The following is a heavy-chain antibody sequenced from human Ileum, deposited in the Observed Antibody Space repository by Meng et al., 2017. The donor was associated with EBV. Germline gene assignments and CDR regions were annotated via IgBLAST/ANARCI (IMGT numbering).Heavy chain of an antibody. J-gene: IGHJ4*02. CDR3: ARGNKVSDRGFDY. CDR2: INHSGST. V-gene: IGHV4-34*01. Sequence: QVQLRLGGAGLLEPSETPSLTRAVYGGSFSGYQWSWTRHPPGKGLEWSGEINHSGSTNYNPSLKSRVTISVDTSKNQFSRKLSSVTAADTAVYYCARGNKVSDRGFDYWGQGTLVTVSS. CDR1: GGSFSGYQ. D-gene: IGHD3-10*01.